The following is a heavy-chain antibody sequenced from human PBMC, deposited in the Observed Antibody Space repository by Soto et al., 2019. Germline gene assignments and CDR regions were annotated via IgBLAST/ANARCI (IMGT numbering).Heavy chain of an antibody. J-gene: IGHJ6*02. Sequence: QVQLVQSGAEVKKPGSSVKVSCKASGGTFSSYAISWVRQAPGQGLEWMGGIIPIFGTANYAQKFQGRVTMTADESTSTAYMELSSLRSEDTAVYYCAGPGDYYYYDGMDVWGQGSTVTVSS. CDR1: GGTFSSYA. CDR2: IIPIFGTA. CDR3: AGPGDYYYYDGMDV. V-gene: IGHV1-69*12.